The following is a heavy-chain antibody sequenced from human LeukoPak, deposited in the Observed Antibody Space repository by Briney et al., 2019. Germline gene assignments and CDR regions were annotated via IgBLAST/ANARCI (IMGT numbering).Heavy chain of an antibody. D-gene: IGHD3-10*01. Sequence: ASVKVSCKASGYRFSSYHIHWVRQAPGQGLDWMGIINPSGGSTTYAQKFQGRVTITADESTSTAYMELSSLRSEDTAVYYCARDMTRFGYGSGSYYPSNWFDPWGQGTLVTVSS. CDR3: ARDMTRFGYGSGSYYPSNWFDP. CDR2: INPSGGST. CDR1: GYRFSSYH. J-gene: IGHJ5*02. V-gene: IGHV1-46*01.